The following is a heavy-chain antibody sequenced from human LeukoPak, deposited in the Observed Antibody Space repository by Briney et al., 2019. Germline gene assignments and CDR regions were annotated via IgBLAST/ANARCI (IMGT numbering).Heavy chain of an antibody. D-gene: IGHD7-27*01. CDR3: ARHGVTGDYYYYGMDV. CDR2: IYPGDSDT. Sequence: GESLKISCKVSGYSFTTYWIGWVRQMPGKGLEWMGIIYPGDSDTKYSPSFQGQVTISADKSISTAYLQWSSLKASDTAMYYCARHGVTGDYYYYGMDVWGQGTTVTVSS. CDR1: GYSFTTYW. J-gene: IGHJ6*02. V-gene: IGHV5-51*01.